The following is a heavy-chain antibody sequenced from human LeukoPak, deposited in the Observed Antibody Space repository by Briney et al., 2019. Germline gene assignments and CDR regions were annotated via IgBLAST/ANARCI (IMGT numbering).Heavy chain of an antibody. CDR3: ARDNYGGNSGHDAFDI. CDR2: ISYDGSNK. J-gene: IGHJ3*02. V-gene: IGHV3-30-3*01. Sequence: PGGSLRLSCAASGFTFSSYAMHWVRQAPGKGLEWVAVISYDGSNKYYADSVKGRFTISRDNSKNTLYLQMNSLRAEDTAVYYCARDNYGGNSGHDAFDIWGQGTMVTVSS. CDR1: GFTFSSYA. D-gene: IGHD4-23*01.